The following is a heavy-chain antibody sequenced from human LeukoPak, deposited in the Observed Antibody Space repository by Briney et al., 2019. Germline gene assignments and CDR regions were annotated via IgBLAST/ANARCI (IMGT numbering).Heavy chain of an antibody. CDR3: ARLSANSSAYFFDY. J-gene: IGHJ4*02. V-gene: IGHV3-23*01. D-gene: IGHD3-22*01. CDR2: ISTTGGPT. CDR1: GFTFSSYA. Sequence: GGSLTLSCAGSGFTFSSYAMNWVRQASGKGLEWVSVISTTGGPTYYADSVKGRFTISRDTSKNTLYLQMNSLRAEDTAVYYCARLSANSSAYFFDYWGQGTLVTVSS.